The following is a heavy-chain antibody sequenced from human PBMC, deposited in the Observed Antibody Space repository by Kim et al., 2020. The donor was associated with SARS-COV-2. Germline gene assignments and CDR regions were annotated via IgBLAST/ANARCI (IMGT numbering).Heavy chain of an antibody. Sequence: SLKSRVTISVDTSKNQFSLKLSSVTAADTAVYYCARQDRGIFPLVSAFDIWGQGTMVTVSS. J-gene: IGHJ3*02. V-gene: IGHV4-31*02. D-gene: IGHD6-6*01. CDR3: ARQDRGIFPLVSAFDI.